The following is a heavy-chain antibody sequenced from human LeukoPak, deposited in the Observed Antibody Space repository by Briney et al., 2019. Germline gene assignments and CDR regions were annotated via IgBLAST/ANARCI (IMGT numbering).Heavy chain of an antibody. CDR2: ISSSSTI. J-gene: IGHJ6*03. CDR1: GFTFSSYS. D-gene: IGHD2-2*01. CDR3: ATLDIVVVPAYYYYYMDV. V-gene: IGHV3-48*01. Sequence: GGSLRLSRAASGFTFSSYSMNWVRQAPGKGLEWVSYISSSSTIYYADSVKGRFTISRDNAKNSLYLQMNSLRAEDTAVYYCATLDIVVVPAYYYYYMDVWGKGTTVTVSS.